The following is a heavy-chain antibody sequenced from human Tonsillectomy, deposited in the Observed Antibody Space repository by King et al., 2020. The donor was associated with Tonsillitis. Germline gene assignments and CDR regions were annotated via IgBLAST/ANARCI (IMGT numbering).Heavy chain of an antibody. Sequence: QLQESGPGLVKPSQTLSLTCTVSGGSISSGDYFWSWIRQHPGKGLEWIGYIYYSGNTYYNPSLKSRLTISVDTSKNQFSLRLSSVTAADTAVYYCAREAELGEWRDYYYGIDVWGQGTTVTVSS. CDR3: AREAELGEWRDYYYGIDV. D-gene: IGHD3-16*01. V-gene: IGHV4-31*03. J-gene: IGHJ6*02. CDR1: GGSISSGDYF. CDR2: IYYSGNT.